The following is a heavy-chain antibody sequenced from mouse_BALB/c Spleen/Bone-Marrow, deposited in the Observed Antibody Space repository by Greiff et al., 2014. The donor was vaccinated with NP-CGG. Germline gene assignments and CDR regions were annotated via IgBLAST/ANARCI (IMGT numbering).Heavy chain of an antibody. CDR1: GFTFSDYY. V-gene: IGHV5-4*02. D-gene: IGHD2-10*02. CDR2: ISDGGTYT. Sequence: EVMLVESGGGLVKPGGSLKLSCAASGFTFSDYYMYWVRQTPEKRLEWVATISDGGTYTFYPDSVKGRFTISRDNAKNNLYLQMSSLQSEDTAMYHCTRSGKRYGAMDYWGQGTSVTVSS. J-gene: IGHJ4*01. CDR3: TRSGKRYGAMDY.